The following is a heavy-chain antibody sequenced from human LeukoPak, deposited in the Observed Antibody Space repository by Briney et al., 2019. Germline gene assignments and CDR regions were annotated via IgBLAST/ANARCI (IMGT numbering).Heavy chain of an antibody. CDR2: IYYSGST. V-gene: IGHV4-39*07. D-gene: IGHD3-10*01. Sequence: SETLSLTCTVSGGSISSSSYYWGWIRQPPGKGLEWIGSIYYSGSTYYNPSLKSRVTISVDTSKNQFSLKLSSVTAADTAVYYCARDLQAGGSGSYYEYYWGQGTLVTVSS. CDR3: ARDLQAGGSGSYYEYY. CDR1: GGSISSSSYY. J-gene: IGHJ4*02.